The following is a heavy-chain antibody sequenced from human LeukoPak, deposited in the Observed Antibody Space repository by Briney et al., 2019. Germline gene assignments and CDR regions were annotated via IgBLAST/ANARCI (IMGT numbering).Heavy chain of an antibody. CDR3: ARESGYYDSSGYLDY. V-gene: IGHV1-69*05. D-gene: IGHD3-22*01. Sequence: SVKVSCKASGGTFSSYAISWVRQAPGQGLEWMGRIIPIFGTANYAQKFQGRVTITTDESTSTAYMGLSSLRSEDTAVYYCARESGYYDSSGYLDYWGQGTLVTVSS. J-gene: IGHJ4*02. CDR1: GGTFSSYA. CDR2: IIPIFGTA.